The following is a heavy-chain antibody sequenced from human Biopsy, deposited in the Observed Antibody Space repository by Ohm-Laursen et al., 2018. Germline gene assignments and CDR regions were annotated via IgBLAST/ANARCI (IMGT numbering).Heavy chain of an antibody. CDR3: ARNRVDVVKVTTIGWNFDL. V-gene: IGHV4-59*08. Sequence: SETLSLTCTVSGDTISTYYWNWIRQTPGKGLEWIGYIHYTGHIRINPSLNSRATISVDTSKDQFSLKLSSLPAADTAIYYCARNRVDVVKVTTIGWNFDLWGRGTLVTVS. CDR2: IHYTGHI. CDR1: GDTISTYY. J-gene: IGHJ2*01. D-gene: IGHD5-12*01.